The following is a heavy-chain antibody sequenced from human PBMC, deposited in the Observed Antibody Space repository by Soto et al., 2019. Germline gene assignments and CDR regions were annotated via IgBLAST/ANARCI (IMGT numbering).Heavy chain of an antibody. Sequence: SETLSLTCTVSGGSISSGGYYWSWFRQHPGKGLEWIGYIYYSGSTYYNPSLKSRITISVDTSKNQFSLKLSSVTAADTAVYYCARSSPVVTAPWDQGTLVTVSS. D-gene: IGHD2-21*02. CDR1: GGSISSGGYY. V-gene: IGHV4-31*03. CDR2: IYYSGST. CDR3: ARSSPVVTAP. J-gene: IGHJ5*02.